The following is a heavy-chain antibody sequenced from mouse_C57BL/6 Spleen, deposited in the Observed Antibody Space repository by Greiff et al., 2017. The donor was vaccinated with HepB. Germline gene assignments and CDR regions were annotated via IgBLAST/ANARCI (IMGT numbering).Heavy chain of an antibody. CDR2: IYPGSGNT. CDR1: GYTFTDYY. V-gene: IGHV1-76*01. J-gene: IGHJ3*02. D-gene: IGHD3-3*01. Sequence: VQLQQSGAELVRPGASVKLSCKASGYTFTDYYINWVKQRPGQGLEWIARIYPGSGNTYYNEKFKGKATLTAEKSSSTAYMQLSSLTSEDSAVYFCALAREGLGWGQGTLVTVSA. CDR3: ALAREGLG.